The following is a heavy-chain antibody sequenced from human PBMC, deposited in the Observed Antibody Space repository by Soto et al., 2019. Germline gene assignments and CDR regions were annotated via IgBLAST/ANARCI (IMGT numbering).Heavy chain of an antibody. CDR1: GFTFSSYG. J-gene: IGHJ4*02. CDR2: IWYDGSNK. Sequence: VQLVESGGGVVQPGRSLRLSCAASGFTFSSYGMHWVRQAPGRGLEWVAVIWYDGSNKYYADSVKGRVTISRDNSKNTLYLQMNSLRAEDTAVYYCARDLGGAITTGFDYWGQGTLVTVSS. V-gene: IGHV3-33*01. CDR3: ARDLGGAITTGFDY. D-gene: IGHD1-1*01.